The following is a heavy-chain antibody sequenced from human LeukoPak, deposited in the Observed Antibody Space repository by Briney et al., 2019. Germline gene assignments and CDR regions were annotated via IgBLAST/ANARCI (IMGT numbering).Heavy chain of an antibody. CDR1: GGSISSYY. CDR2: IYYSGST. J-gene: IGHJ4*02. D-gene: IGHD3-22*01. V-gene: IGHV4-59*08. Sequence: SETLSLTCTVSGGSISSYYWSWIRQPPGKGLEWIGYIYYSGSTNYNPSLKSRVTISVDTSKNQFPLKLSSVTAADTAVYYCARVRHYYDSSGYSYYFDYWGQGTLVTVSS. CDR3: ARVRHYYDSSGYSYYFDY.